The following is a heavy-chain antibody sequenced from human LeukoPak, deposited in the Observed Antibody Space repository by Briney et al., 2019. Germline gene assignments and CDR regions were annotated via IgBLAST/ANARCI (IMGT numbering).Heavy chain of an antibody. CDR2: IYSRGST. J-gene: IGHJ5*02. Sequence: PSETLSLTCIVSGVSISSSNYYWGWIRRSPGKGLEWIGSIYSRGSTYYNPSLKSRVIVSSDMSKNQFSLMLNSVTAADTAVYYCARDAGSYGLNWFDPWGQGTLVTVSS. CDR1: GVSISSSNYY. CDR3: ARDAGSYGLNWFDP. D-gene: IGHD3-10*01. V-gene: IGHV4-39*07.